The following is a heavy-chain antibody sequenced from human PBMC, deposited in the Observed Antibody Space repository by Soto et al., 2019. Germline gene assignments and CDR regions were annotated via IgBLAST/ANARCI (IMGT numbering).Heavy chain of an antibody. CDR1: GYTLTELS. Sequence: ASVKASCKVSGYTLTELSMHWVRQAPGKGLEWMGGFDPEDGETIYAQKFQGRVTMTEDTSTDTAYMELSSLRSEDTAVYYCATSAPHTLANYYDSSGPRYWGQGTLVTVSS. V-gene: IGHV1-24*01. D-gene: IGHD3-22*01. CDR2: FDPEDGET. CDR3: ATSAPHTLANYYDSSGPRY. J-gene: IGHJ4*02.